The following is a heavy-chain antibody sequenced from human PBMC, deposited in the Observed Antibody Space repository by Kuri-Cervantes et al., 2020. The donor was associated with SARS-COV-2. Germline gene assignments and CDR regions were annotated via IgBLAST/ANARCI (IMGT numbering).Heavy chain of an antibody. V-gene: IGHV3-23*01. Sequence: GESLKISCAASGFTFSSYAMSWVRQAPGKGLEWVSAISGSGGSTYYADSVKGRFTISRDNSKNTLYLKMNSLRAEDTAVYYCAKDLGRPNWFDPWGQGTLVTVSS. CDR1: GFTFSSYA. CDR3: AKDLGRPNWFDP. J-gene: IGHJ5*02. CDR2: ISGSGGST.